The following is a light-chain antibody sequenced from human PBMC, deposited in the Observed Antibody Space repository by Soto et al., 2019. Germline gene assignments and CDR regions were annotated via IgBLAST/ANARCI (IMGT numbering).Light chain of an antibody. CDR2: RAS. V-gene: IGKV3-15*01. CDR1: QPVSSN. Sequence: EIVMTQSPATLSVSPGERATLSCRASQPVSSNFAWYRQKPGQAPTLVIYRASTRATGSPARFSGSGPGTEFTLTHTSLQTEDFAVYYCQHYNNWPYTFGQGTKLEIK. CDR3: QHYNNWPYT. J-gene: IGKJ2*01.